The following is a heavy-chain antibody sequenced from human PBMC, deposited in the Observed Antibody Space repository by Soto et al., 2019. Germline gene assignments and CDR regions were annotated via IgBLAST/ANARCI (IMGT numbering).Heavy chain of an antibody. CDR1: GYTFTSFG. D-gene: IGHD7-27*01. Sequence: QGQLVQSGAEVKKPGASVKVSCKASGYTFTSFGISWVRQAPGQGLEWMGWISAYNGNTNYAQKVQGRVTMTTDTSTSTAYMGLRSLISDATAVYYCARDSRNLGNWAYFFDYWGQGTLVTVSS. CDR3: ARDSRNLGNWAYFFDY. CDR2: ISAYNGNT. J-gene: IGHJ4*02. V-gene: IGHV1-18*01.